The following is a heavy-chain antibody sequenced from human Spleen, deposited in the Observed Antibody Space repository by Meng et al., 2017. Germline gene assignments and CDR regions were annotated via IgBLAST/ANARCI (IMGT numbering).Heavy chain of an antibody. V-gene: IGHV3-21*01. D-gene: IGHD6-13*01. CDR1: GFTFGTYS. CDR2: ISSSSSYL. CDR3: ARDSRIAAAGIFY. Sequence: GESLKISCAASGFTFGTYSMNWVRQAPGKGLEWVSCISSSSSYLYYADSVKGRFTISRDNATNTLYLQMNSLRAEDTAVYYCARDSRIAAAGIFYWGQGTLVTVSS. J-gene: IGHJ4*02.